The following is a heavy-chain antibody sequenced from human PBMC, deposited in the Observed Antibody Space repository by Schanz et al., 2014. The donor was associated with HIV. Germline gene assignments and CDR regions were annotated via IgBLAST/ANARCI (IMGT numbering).Heavy chain of an antibody. D-gene: IGHD3-16*01. J-gene: IGHJ3*01. Sequence: EVQLVESGGGLVQPGGSLRLSCAASGFTFSRYWMTWVRQAPGKGLEWVANIKEDGSEKYHADSVKGRFTISRDNAKNSLFLQMESLRAEDTAVYYCARDGGEVWGQGTMVTVSS. CDR1: GFTFSRYW. V-gene: IGHV3-7*01. CDR3: ARDGGEV. CDR2: IKEDGSEK.